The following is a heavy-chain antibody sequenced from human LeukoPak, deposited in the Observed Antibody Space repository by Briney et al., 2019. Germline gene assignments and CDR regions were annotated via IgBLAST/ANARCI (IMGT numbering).Heavy chain of an antibody. D-gene: IGHD3-10*01. J-gene: IGHJ4*02. CDR2: ISGSGGTT. CDR1: GFTFSSYA. CDR3: ATDYYGSGSFDY. V-gene: IGHV3-23*01. Sequence: GGSLRLSCAASGFTFSSYAMSWVRQAPGKGLEWVSGISGSGGTTYYADSVKGRFTISRDNSKNTLYLQMNSLRAEDTAVYYCATDYYGSGSFDYWGQGTLVTVSS.